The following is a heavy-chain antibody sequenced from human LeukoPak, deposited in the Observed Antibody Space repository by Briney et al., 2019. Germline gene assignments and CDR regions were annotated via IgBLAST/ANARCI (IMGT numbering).Heavy chain of an antibody. CDR1: GFTFSSYA. D-gene: IGHD4-17*01. Sequence: GSLRLSCAASGFTFSSYAMSWVRQAPGKGLEWVSAISGSGGSTYYADSVKGRFTIPRDNSKNTLYLQMNSLRAEDTAVYYCAKGITKTYGDYYFDYWGQGTLVTVSS. CDR3: AKGITKTYGDYYFDY. V-gene: IGHV3-23*01. J-gene: IGHJ4*02. CDR2: ISGSGGST.